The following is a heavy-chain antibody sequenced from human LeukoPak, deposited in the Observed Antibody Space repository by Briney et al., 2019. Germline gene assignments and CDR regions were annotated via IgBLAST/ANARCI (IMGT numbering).Heavy chain of an antibody. D-gene: IGHD6-6*01. CDR2: IIPIFGTA. CDR1: GGTFSSYA. J-gene: IGHJ3*02. CDR3: ARDRGIAARVVGAFDI. Sequence: SVQVSCKASGGTFSSYAISWVRQAPGQGLEWMGRIIPIFGTANYAQKFQGRVTITADKSTSTAYMELSSLRSEDTAVYYCARDRGIAARVVGAFDIWGQGTMVTVSS. V-gene: IGHV1-69*06.